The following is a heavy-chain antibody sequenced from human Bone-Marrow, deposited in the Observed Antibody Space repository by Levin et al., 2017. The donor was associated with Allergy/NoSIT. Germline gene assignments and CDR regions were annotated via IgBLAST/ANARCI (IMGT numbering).Heavy chain of an antibody. V-gene: IGHV4-39*02. J-gene: IGHJ4*02. CDR3: ARVPALRFLDWFLDY. Sequence: SETLSLTCTVSGASIISATYYWGWVRQPPGKGLEWIGCVYFSGSTYLSPFLKSRVTMSVDTSRSHFSLNLSSVTAADTAVYYCARVPALRFLDWFLDYWGRGVLVTVSS. CDR1: GASIISATYY. CDR2: VYFSGST. D-gene: IGHD3-9*01.